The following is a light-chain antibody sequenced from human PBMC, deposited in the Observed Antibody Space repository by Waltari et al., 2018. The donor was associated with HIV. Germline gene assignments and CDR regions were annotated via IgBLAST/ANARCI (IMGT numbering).Light chain of an antibody. V-gene: IGLV1-47*01. CDR1: SSNIGKNY. CDR2: RNN. J-gene: IGLJ1*01. CDR3: AAWNDSLSGYV. Sequence: QSVLTQPPSASGTPGQRVTISCSGSSSNIGKNYVYCYQNIPGTAPKLLIYRNNQRPSWVPDRISGSKSGTSASLAISGLRSEDEADYYCAAWNDSLSGYVFGTGTKVTV.